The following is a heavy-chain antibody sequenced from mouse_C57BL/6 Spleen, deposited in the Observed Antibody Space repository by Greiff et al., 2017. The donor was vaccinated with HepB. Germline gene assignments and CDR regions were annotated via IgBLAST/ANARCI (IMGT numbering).Heavy chain of an antibody. Sequence: QVQLQQSGAELVRPGTSVKMSCKASGYTFTNYWIGWAKQRPGHGLEWIGDIYPGGGYTNYNEKFKGKATLTADKSSSTAYMQFSSLTSEDSAIYYCARVSGTGYFGVWGTGTTVTVSS. CDR1: GYTFTNYW. D-gene: IGHD4-1*01. CDR3: ARVSGTGYFGV. V-gene: IGHV1-63*01. CDR2: IYPGGGYT. J-gene: IGHJ1*03.